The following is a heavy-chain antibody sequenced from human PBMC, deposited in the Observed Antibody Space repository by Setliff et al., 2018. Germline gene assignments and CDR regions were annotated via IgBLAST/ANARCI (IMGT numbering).Heavy chain of an antibody. CDR2: IYTSGST. Sequence: SETLSLTCTVSGGSISSGSYYWSWIRQPAGKGLEWIGHIYTSGSTNYNPSLKSRVTISVDTAKNQFSLKLSSVTAADTAVYYCASYRQDVNYWGQGTLVTVAS. V-gene: IGHV4-61*09. J-gene: IGHJ4*02. CDR1: GGSISSGSYY. CDR3: ASYRQDVNY. D-gene: IGHD4-4*01.